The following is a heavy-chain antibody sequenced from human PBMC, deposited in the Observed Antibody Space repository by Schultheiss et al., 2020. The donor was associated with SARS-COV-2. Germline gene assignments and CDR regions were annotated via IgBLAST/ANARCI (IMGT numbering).Heavy chain of an antibody. CDR2: ISGSGGST. D-gene: IGHD6-13*01. CDR3: ARGGRYSSSWYKGGSVYYGMDV. V-gene: IGHV3-23*01. J-gene: IGHJ6*02. CDR1: GFTFSSYG. Sequence: GESLKISCAASGFTFSSYGMSWVRQAPGKGLEWVSAISGSGGSTYYADSVKGRFTISRDNSKNTLYLQMNSLRAEDTAVYYCARGGRYSSSWYKGGSVYYGMDVWGQGTTVTVSS.